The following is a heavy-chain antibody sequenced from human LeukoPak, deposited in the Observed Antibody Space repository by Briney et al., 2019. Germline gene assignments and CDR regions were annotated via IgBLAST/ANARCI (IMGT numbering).Heavy chain of an antibody. J-gene: IGHJ6*03. CDR3: AKRTYRDDYNRASMGYYYYIDV. D-gene: IGHD5-24*01. Sequence: GGSLRLSCAASGFTFSSYGMHWVRQAPGKGLEWVAFIRYDGSNRYYADSVKGRFTISRDNSKNTLYLQMNSLRAEDTAVYFCAKRTYRDDYNRASMGYYYYIDVWGKGTTVTVSS. CDR1: GFTFSSYG. CDR2: IRYDGSNR. V-gene: IGHV3-30*02.